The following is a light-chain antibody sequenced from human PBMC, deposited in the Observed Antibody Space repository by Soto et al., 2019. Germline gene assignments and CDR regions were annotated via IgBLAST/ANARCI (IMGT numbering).Light chain of an antibody. CDR2: LRS. CDR3: VQILQAPGS. J-gene: IGKJ1*01. CDR1: QSILHNNGYNY. V-gene: IGKV2-28*01. Sequence: DIVLTQSPLSMPVTPGEPASIYFRSSQSILHNNGYNYLDWYLKKPGQSPQLLRYLRSYRSSGVPERLIGSGSGTDYTLKIRRVETEDFGVSYCVQILQAPGSLGQGTKMEIK.